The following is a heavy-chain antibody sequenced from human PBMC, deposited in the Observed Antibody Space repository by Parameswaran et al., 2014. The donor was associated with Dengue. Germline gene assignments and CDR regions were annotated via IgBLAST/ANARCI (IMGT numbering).Heavy chain of an antibody. J-gene: IGHJ6*02. V-gene: IGHV1-18*01. Sequence: SWVRQAPGQGLEWMGWISAYNGNTNYAQKLQGRVTMTTDTSTSTAYMELRSLRSDDTAVYYCARDGYSSSSLYGMDVWGQGTTVTVSS. CDR2: ISAYNGNT. D-gene: IGHD6-6*01. CDR3: ARDGYSSSSLYGMDV.